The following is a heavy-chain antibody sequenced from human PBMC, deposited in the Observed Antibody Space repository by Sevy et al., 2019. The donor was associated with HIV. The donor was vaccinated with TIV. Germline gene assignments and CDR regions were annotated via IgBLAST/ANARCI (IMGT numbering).Heavy chain of an antibody. D-gene: IGHD4-17*01. J-gene: IGHJ3*02. V-gene: IGHV3-23*01. CDR3: AKGVAHEYGDVYAFDI. CDR2: ISGSGGST. Sequence: GGSLRLSCAASGFTFSSYAMSWVRQAPGKGLEWVSAISGSGGSTYYADTVKGRFTISRDNSKNTLYLQMNSLRAEDTAVYYCAKGVAHEYGDVYAFDIWGQGTMVTVSS. CDR1: GFTFSSYA.